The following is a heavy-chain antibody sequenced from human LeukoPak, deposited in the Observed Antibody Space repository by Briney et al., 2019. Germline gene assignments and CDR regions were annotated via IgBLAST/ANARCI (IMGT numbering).Heavy chain of an antibody. J-gene: IGHJ6*03. CDR2: ISAYNGNT. V-gene: IGHV1-18*01. CDR1: GYTFTSYG. Sequence: ASVKVSCTASGYTFTSYGISWVRQAPGQGLEWMGWISAYNGNTNYAQKLQGRVTMTTDTSTSTAYMELRSLRSDDTAVYYCARGVAVAGNYYYYMDVWGKGTTVTVSS. CDR3: ARGVAVAGNYYYYMDV. D-gene: IGHD6-19*01.